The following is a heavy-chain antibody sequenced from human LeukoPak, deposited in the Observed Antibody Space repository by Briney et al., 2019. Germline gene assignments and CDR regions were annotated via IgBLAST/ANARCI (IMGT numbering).Heavy chain of an antibody. D-gene: IGHD5-12*01. V-gene: IGHV3-53*01. CDR2: IYSGGST. J-gene: IGHJ4*02. CDR1: GFTVSSNY. Sequence: PGGSLRLSCAASGFTVSSNYMSWVRQAPGKGLEWVSVIYSGGSTYYADSVKGRFTISRDNSKNTLYLQMNSLRAEDTAVYYCAREAQNSGYDSRDYYFDYWGQGTQVTVSS. CDR3: AREAQNSGYDSRDYYFDY.